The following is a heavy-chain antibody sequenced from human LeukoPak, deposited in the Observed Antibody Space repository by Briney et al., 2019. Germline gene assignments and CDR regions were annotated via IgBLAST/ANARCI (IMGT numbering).Heavy chain of an antibody. CDR2: ISSSSEYI. V-gene: IGHV3-21*01. D-gene: IGHD5-18*01. J-gene: IGHJ4*02. CDR1: GFTFNIYS. CDR3: ARYSYGHWYFDY. Sequence: GGSLRLSCAASGFTFNIYSMNWVRQAPGKGLEWVSSISSSSEYIYYADSVKGRFTISRDNAKNSLYLQMNSLRAEDTAVYYCARYSYGHWYFDYWGQGTLVTVSS.